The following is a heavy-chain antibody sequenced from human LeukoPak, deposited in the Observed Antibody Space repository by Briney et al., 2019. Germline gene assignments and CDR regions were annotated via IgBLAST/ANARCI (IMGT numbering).Heavy chain of an antibody. V-gene: IGHV1-69*05. D-gene: IGHD6-13*01. CDR3: AKDWIAAAGHDAFDI. CDR1: GGIFSSYA. J-gene: IGHJ3*02. CDR2: IIPIFGTA. Sequence: SVKVSCKVSGGIFSSYAISWVRQAPGQGLEWMGGIIPIFGTANYAQKFQGRVTITTDESTSTAYMELSSLRSEDTAVYYCAKDWIAAAGHDAFDIWGQGTMVTVSS.